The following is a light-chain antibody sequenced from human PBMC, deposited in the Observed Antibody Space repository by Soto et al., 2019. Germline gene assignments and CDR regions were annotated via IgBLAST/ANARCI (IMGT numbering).Light chain of an antibody. CDR3: QQYNNGPPA. CDR1: QSVSGN. CDR2: GAS. V-gene: IGKV3-15*01. J-gene: IGKJ1*01. Sequence: EIVMTQSPATLSVSPGERATLSCRASQSVSGNLAWYQQKPGQAPRLLIYGASTRATAIPARFSGSGSGTEFTLTISSLQSEDFVVYYCQQYNNGPPAFDQGTKVEIK.